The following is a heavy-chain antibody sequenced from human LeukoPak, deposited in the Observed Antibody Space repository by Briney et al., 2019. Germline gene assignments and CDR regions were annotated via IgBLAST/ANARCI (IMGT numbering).Heavy chain of an antibody. CDR2: INHSGST. J-gene: IGHJ3*02. V-gene: IGHV4-34*01. D-gene: IGHD3-10*01. CDR3: ARRIRGTGAFDI. CDR1: GGSFSGYY. Sequence: PSETLSLTCAVYGGSFSGYYWSWIRQPPGKGLEWIGEINHSGSTYYNPSLKSRVTISVDTSRNRFSLKLSSVTAADTAVYHCARRIRGTGAFDIWGQGTMVTVSS.